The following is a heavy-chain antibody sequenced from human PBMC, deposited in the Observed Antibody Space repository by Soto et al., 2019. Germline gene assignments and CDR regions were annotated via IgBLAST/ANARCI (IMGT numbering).Heavy chain of an antibody. CDR2: ISSSSSTI. D-gene: IGHD3-16*01. CDR3: ARDPEYYDYIWGSYPDAFDF. CDR1: GFTFSSYS. Sequence: GGSLRLSCAASGFTFSSYSMNWVRQAPGKGLEWVSYISSSSSTIYYADSVKGRFTISRDNAKNSLYLQMNSLRAEDTAVYYCARDPEYYDYIWGSYPDAFDFWCQGTMVTLSS. V-gene: IGHV3-48*01. J-gene: IGHJ3*01.